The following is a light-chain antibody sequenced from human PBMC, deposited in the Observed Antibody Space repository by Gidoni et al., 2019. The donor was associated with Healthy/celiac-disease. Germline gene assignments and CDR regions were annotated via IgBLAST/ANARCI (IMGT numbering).Light chain of an antibody. J-gene: IGLJ2*01. Sequence: SSELTQDPAVSVALGKTVRITCQGDSLRSYYASWYQQKPGQAPVLVIYGKNNRPSGIPDLFSGSSSGNTASLTITWAQAEDEADYYCNSRDSSGNHVVFGGGTKLTVL. CDR3: NSRDSSGNHVV. CDR1: SLRSYY. CDR2: GKN. V-gene: IGLV3-19*01.